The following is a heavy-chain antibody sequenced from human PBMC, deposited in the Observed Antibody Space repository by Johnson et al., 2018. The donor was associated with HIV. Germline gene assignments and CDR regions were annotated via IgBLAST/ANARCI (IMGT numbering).Heavy chain of an antibody. CDR1: GFTFDDYG. V-gene: IGHV3-7*03. Sequence: VQLVESGGGVVRPGGSLRLSCAASGFTFDDYGMSWVRQAPGKGLEWVANIKQDGSEKYYVDSVKGRCTISRENAKNSLYLQMNSLRAEDTAAYSCARDRPLLYWRGAFDMWGLGTMVTVSS. CDR2: IKQDGSEK. J-gene: IGHJ3*02. D-gene: IGHD2-8*02. CDR3: ARDRPLLYWRGAFDM.